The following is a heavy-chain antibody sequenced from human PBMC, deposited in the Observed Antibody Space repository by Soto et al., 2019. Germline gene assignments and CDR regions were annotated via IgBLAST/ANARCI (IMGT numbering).Heavy chain of an antibody. D-gene: IGHD2-15*01. CDR3: ARRGYCSGGSCYSREIDY. J-gene: IGHJ4*02. Sequence: QVQLVQSGAEVKKPGASVKVYCKASGYTFTSYDINWVRQATGQGLEWMGWMNPNSGNTGYAQKFQGRVTMTRNTSISTAYMELSSLRSEDTAVYYCARRGYCSGGSCYSREIDYWGQGTLVTVSS. CDR2: MNPNSGNT. CDR1: GYTFTSYD. V-gene: IGHV1-8*01.